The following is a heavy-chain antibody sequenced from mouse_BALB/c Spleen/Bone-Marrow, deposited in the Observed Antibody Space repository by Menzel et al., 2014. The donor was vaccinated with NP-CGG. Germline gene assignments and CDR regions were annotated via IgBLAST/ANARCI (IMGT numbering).Heavy chain of an antibody. CDR3: ASYFGSSCYFDV. CDR1: GYSFTGYT. V-gene: IGHV1-18*01. CDR2: INPYNGGT. J-gene: IGHJ1*01. D-gene: IGHD1-1*01. Sequence: DVQLVESGPELVKPGAPMKISCKASGYSFTGYTMNWVKQSHGKNLEWIGLINPYNGGTTYNQKFKGKATLTVDKSSSTAYMELLSLTSEDSAVYYCASYFGSSCYFDVWGAGTTVTVSS.